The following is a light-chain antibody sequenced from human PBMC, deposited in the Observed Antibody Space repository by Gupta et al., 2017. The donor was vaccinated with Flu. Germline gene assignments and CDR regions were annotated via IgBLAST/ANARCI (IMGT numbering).Light chain of an antibody. J-gene: IGLJ1*01. V-gene: IGLV3-21*02. CDR2: EDS. Sequence: SSVLTQPPSVYVAAGQTATVTWGGNGVGSKTVHWYQQKPGQAPVMVVHEDSDRHSGTPARFSGSNSGNTATLTINSVEAGDEADYYCQAWDDPNDHVVFGTGTRLPVL. CDR3: QAWDDPNDHVV. CDR1: GVGSKT.